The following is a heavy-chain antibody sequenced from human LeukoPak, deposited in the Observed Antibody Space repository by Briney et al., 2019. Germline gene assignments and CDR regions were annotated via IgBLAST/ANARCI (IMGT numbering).Heavy chain of an antibody. J-gene: IGHJ4*02. Sequence: ASVKVSCKASGYSFTTFAMNWVRQAPGQGLEWMGWINTNTGNPTYAQDFTGRFVFSLDTSVTTTFLEISSLKAEDTAIYYCARSSWIQQSSDFWGQGALVTVSS. V-gene: IGHV7-4-1*02. CDR2: INTNTGNP. D-gene: IGHD5-18*01. CDR3: ARSSWIQQSSDF. CDR1: GYSFTTFA.